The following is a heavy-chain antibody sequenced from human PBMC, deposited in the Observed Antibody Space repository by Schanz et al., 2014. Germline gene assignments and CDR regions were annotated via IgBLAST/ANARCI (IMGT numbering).Heavy chain of an antibody. V-gene: IGHV3-30*03. CDR1: GFMFSSYG. Sequence: VHLLESGGGLVQPGGSLRLSCAASGFMFSSYGMHWVRQAPGKGLEWVGVISYDGSKKSYADSVKGRFTISRDNSKNTLYLQMNSLRPEDTAVYYCARIGGSVFDYWAQGTLVTVSS. D-gene: IGHD3-10*01. J-gene: IGHJ4*02. CDR2: ISYDGSKK. CDR3: ARIGGSVFDY.